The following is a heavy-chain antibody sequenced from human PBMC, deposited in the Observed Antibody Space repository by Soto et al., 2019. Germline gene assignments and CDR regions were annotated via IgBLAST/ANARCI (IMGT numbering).Heavy chain of an antibody. CDR1: GYSFTTYA. V-gene: IGHV1-3*01. CDR2: INADNGNT. J-gene: IGHJ6*02. Sequence: QVQLVQSGAEVKKPGASVKVSCEASGYSFTTYAMHWVRQAPGQSREWMGWINADNGNTKYSQKFQGRVTITRDTSASTAHMEVSSLRSEDTAVYYCARDWGNYYYGMDVWGQGTTVTVSS. D-gene: IGHD7-27*01. CDR3: ARDWGNYYYGMDV.